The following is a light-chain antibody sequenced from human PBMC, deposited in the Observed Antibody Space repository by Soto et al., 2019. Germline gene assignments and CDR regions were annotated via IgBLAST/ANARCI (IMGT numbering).Light chain of an antibody. CDR2: QVS. J-gene: IGLJ1*01. V-gene: IGLV2-14*01. Sequence: HSFLTQPASVSGSPGQSSTISCTGTSSDIGGFYYVSWYQHHPGKDPKLMIYQVSNRPSGVSNRFSGSKSGNTASLTICGLQAEDEADYFCSSYSRSSSFYVFGAGTKVTVL. CDR1: SSDIGGFYY. CDR3: SSYSRSSSFYV.